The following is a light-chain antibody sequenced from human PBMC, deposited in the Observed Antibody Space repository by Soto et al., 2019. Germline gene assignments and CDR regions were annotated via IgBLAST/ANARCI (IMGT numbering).Light chain of an antibody. CDR1: QSVSSY. Sequence: EIVLTQSPATLSLSPGERATLSCRASQSVSSYLAWYQQKPGQAPSLLIYDASNRATGIPARFSGSGSGTDFTLTISSLEPADFAVYYCQQRSNWPLTFGGGTKVEIK. CDR3: QQRSNWPLT. V-gene: IGKV3-11*01. J-gene: IGKJ4*01. CDR2: DAS.